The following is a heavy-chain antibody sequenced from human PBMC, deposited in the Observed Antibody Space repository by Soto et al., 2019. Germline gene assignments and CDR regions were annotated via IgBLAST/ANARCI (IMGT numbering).Heavy chain of an antibody. CDR1: GFTFNTYG. J-gene: IGHJ4*02. Sequence: QVQLMESGGGVVQPGRSLRLSCAASGFTFNTYGIHWVRQAPGKGLEWVAVLWYAGSNKYYADSVKGRFTISRDNSKNTLYLQMNSLRAEDTAVYYCARGTVHFDYWGQGTLVTVSS. CDR2: LWYAGSNK. V-gene: IGHV3-33*01. D-gene: IGHD4-17*01. CDR3: ARGTVHFDY.